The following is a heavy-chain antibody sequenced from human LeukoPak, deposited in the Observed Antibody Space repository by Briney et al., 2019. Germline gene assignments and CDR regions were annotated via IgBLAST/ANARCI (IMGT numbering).Heavy chain of an antibody. V-gene: IGHV3-49*04. Sequence: GGSLRLSCTASGFTFGDYAMSWVRQAPGKGREWVGFIRSKAYGGTTEYAASVKGRFTISRDDSKSIAYLQMNSLKTEDTAVYYCTRESPDGSNYYDSSGYYKTFDYWGQGTLVTVSS. CDR1: GFTFGDYA. CDR2: IRSKAYGGTT. CDR3: TRESPDGSNYYDSSGYYKTFDY. J-gene: IGHJ4*02. D-gene: IGHD3-22*01.